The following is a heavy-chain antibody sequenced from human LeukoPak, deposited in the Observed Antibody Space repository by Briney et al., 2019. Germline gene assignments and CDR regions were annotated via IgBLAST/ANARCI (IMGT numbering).Heavy chain of an antibody. J-gene: IGHJ4*02. V-gene: IGHV3-7*03. CDR1: GFTFSSYW. CDR2: INQGGSDK. CDR3: AKDGDSSGYYWDS. Sequence: SGGSLRLSCAASGFTFSSYWMSWVRQAPGKGPEWVANINQGGSDKYYVDSVKGRFTVSRDNSKSTLYLQMNSLRAEDTAVYFCAKDGDSSGYYWDSWGQGTLVTVSS. D-gene: IGHD3-22*01.